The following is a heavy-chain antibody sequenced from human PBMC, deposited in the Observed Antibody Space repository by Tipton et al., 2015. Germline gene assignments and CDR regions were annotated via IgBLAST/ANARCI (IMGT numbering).Heavy chain of an antibody. CDR1: GFTFPFYP. D-gene: IGHD3-3*01. J-gene: IGHJ4*02. Sequence: GSLRLSCAASGFTFPFYPMTWVRQAPGKGLEWVSTISGSGRSTYYADSVKARFTISRDNSKNTLFLQMNSLRAEDTAVYYCAREVWDTDRSGYDYWGQGTLVTVSS. V-gene: IGHV3-23*01. CDR2: ISGSGRST. CDR3: AREVWDTDRSGYDY.